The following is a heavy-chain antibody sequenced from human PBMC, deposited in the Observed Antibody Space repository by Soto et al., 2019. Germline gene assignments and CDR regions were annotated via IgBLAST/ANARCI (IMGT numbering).Heavy chain of an antibody. CDR2: VYHTGST. CDR1: GGSISCSY. Sequence: SETLSLTCSVSGGSISCSYWSWIRQSPGKGLEWLGYVYHTGSTNYSPSLRSRVSISVDTSKNEFSLRLSSVTAADTAVYFCARSVAVPGAHIDYWGQGTQVTVSS. J-gene: IGHJ4*02. CDR3: ARSVAVPGAHIDY. V-gene: IGHV4-59*01. D-gene: IGHD6-19*01.